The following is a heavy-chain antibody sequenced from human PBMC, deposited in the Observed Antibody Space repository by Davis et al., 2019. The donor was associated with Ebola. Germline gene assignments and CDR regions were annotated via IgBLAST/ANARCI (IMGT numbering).Heavy chain of an antibody. V-gene: IGHV4-39*07. CDR2: IYYSGST. D-gene: IGHD3-22*01. CDR3: ARGVSGYYSGYDS. J-gene: IGHJ4*02. CDR1: GGSIRSSTYY. Sequence: PSETLSLTCTVSGGSIRSSTYYWGWIRQPPGKGLEWIGSIYYSGSTNYNPSLKSRVTISLDTSKNQFSLKLSSVTAADTAVYYCARGVSGYYSGYDSWGQGTLVTVSS.